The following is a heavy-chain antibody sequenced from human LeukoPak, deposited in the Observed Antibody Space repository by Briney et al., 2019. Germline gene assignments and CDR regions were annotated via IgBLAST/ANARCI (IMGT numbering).Heavy chain of an antibody. J-gene: IGHJ3*02. CDR3: ARGTYCSGGSCYAFDI. V-gene: IGHV3-30*04. Sequence: GGSLRLSCAASGFTFSSYAMHWVRQAPGKGLEGVAVISYDGSNKYYADSVKGRFTISRDNSKNTLYLQMNSLRAEDTAVYYCARGTYCSGGSCYAFDIWGQGTMVTVSS. CDR1: GFTFSSYA. CDR2: ISYDGSNK. D-gene: IGHD2-15*01.